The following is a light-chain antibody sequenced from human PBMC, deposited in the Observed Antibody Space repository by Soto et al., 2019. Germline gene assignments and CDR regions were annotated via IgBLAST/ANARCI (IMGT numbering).Light chain of an antibody. CDR3: QQYNNWPQT. Sequence: EIVMTQSPATLSVSPGERATLSCRASQSVSSNLAWYQQKPGQAPRLLIYGASTRATGIPARFSGSGSGTDFTLTISSLQSEDFAFYYCQQYNNWPQTFGKGTKVEI. CDR1: QSVSSN. V-gene: IGKV3-15*01. CDR2: GAS. J-gene: IGKJ1*01.